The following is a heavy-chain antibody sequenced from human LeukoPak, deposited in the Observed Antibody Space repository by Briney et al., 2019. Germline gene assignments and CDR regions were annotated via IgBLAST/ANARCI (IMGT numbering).Heavy chain of an antibody. CDR2: IKQDGSEK. D-gene: IGHD2-2*01. CDR1: GFTFSSYW. Sequence: GGSLRLSCAASGFTFSSYWMSWVRQAPGKGLEWVANIKQDGSEKNYVDSVKGRFTIFRDNAKNSLYLQMNSLRAEDTAVYYCVRDRYCSITSCYYLDYWGQGTLVTVSS. CDR3: VRDRYCSITSCYYLDY. J-gene: IGHJ4*02. V-gene: IGHV3-7*01.